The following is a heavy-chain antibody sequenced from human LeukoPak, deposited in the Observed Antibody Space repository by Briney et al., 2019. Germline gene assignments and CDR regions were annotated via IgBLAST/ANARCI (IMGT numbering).Heavy chain of an antibody. J-gene: IGHJ3*02. Sequence: PSETLSLTCTVSGGSISSYYWSWIRQPPGKGLEWIGYIYYSGSTNYNPSLKSRVTISVDTSKNQFSLKLSSVTAADTAVYYCARYPKVTPSTPEGYAFDIWGQGTMVTVSS. CDR3: ARYPKVTPSTPEGYAFDI. D-gene: IGHD4-17*01. V-gene: IGHV4-59*01. CDR2: IYYSGST. CDR1: GGSISSYY.